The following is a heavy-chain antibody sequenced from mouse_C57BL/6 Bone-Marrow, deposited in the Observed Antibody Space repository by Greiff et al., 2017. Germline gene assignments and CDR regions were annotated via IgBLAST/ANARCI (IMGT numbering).Heavy chain of an antibody. Sequence: QVQLQQPGAELVKPGASVKLSCKASGYTFTSYWMQWVKQRPGQGLEWIGEIDPSDSYTNYNQKFKGKATLTVDTSSSTAYMQLSSLTSEDSAVYYCAREGLRGFAYWCQEALVTVSA. CDR2: IDPSDSYT. D-gene: IGHD3-1*01. CDR3: AREGLRGFAY. J-gene: IGHJ3*01. CDR1: GYTFTSYW. V-gene: IGHV1-50*01.